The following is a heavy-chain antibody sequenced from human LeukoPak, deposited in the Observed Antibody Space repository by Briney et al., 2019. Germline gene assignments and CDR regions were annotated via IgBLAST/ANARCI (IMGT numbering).Heavy chain of an antibody. J-gene: IGHJ4*02. CDR2: INQDGSVK. CDR3: AKGIAAAGPYFDY. D-gene: IGHD6-13*01. CDR1: GFTFSSHS. V-gene: IGHV3-7*03. Sequence: GGSLRLSCAASGFTFSSHSMSWVRQAPGKGLDWVAHINQDGSVKYYVDSVKGRFTISRDNSKNTLYLQMNSLRAEDTAIYYCAKGIAAAGPYFDYWGQGTLVTVSS.